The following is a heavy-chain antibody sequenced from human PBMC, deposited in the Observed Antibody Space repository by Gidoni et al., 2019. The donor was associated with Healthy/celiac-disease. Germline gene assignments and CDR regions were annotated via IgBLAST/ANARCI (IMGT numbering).Heavy chain of an antibody. CDR3: ARVLRDSSGPPLLFFDY. CDR2: INPSGGST. CDR1: GYTFPSYY. D-gene: IGHD3-22*01. Sequence: QVQLVQSGAEVKKPGASVQVSCKASGYTFPSYYMHWVRQAPGQWLEWMGIINPSGGSTSYAQKFQGRVTMTRDTSTSTVYMELSSLRSEDTAVYYCARVLRDSSGPPLLFFDYWGQGTLVTVSS. V-gene: IGHV1-46*01. J-gene: IGHJ4*02.